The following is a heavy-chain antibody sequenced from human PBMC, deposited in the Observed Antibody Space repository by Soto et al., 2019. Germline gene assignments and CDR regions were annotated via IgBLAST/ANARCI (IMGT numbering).Heavy chain of an antibody. CDR3: AKDMSSAWYMELVS. D-gene: IGHD6-19*01. CDR1: GFTFNNYA. CDR2: ISGSADTT. Sequence: GGSLRLSCAASGFTFNNYAMSWVRQAPGKRLEWVSAISGSADTTYYADSVKGRFAISRDSSKNTLYLQMNSLRAEDTAVYYCAKDMSSAWYMELVSWGQGTMVTVSS. V-gene: IGHV3-23*01. J-gene: IGHJ5*02.